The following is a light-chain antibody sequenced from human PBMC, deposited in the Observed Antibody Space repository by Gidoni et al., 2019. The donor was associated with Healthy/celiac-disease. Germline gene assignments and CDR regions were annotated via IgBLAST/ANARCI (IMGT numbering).Light chain of an antibody. V-gene: IGKV1-39*01. Sequence: DIQMTQSPSSLSASVGDRVTIPCRGSQSMSSYLKWYQQKPGKAPKLLIYAAASLQSVVPSRFSGSGSGTDFTLTISSRQPEDFATYYCQQSYSTPRFGQGTKVEIK. CDR3: QQSYSTPR. CDR1: QSMSSY. CDR2: AAA. J-gene: IGKJ1*01.